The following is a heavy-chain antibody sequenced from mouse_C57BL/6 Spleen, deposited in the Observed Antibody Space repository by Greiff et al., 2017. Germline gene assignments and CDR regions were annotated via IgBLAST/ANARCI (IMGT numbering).Heavy chain of an antibody. V-gene: IGHV5-9-1*02. Sequence: EVQGVESGEGLVKPGGSLKLSCAASGFTFSSYAMSWVRQTPEKRLEWVAYISSGGDYIYYADTVKGRFTISRDNARNTLYLQMSSLKSEDTAMYYCTANWDFWFAYWGQGTLVTVSA. CDR1: GFTFSSYA. CDR3: TANWDFWFAY. J-gene: IGHJ3*01. D-gene: IGHD4-1*01. CDR2: ISSGGDYI.